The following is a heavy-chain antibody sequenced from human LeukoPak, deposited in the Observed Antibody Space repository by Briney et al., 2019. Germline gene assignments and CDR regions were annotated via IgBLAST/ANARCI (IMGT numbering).Heavy chain of an antibody. CDR3: AKDYRAHPLRPNWFDP. Sequence: GGSLRLSCAASRFTFSSNGMSWVRQAPGKGLEWVSATSGSGGSTYYADSVKVRFTSSTDNSKNKLDLQMNSLKAEDKPVYYCAKDYRAHPLRPNWFDPWGQGPLVTVSS. J-gene: IGHJ5*02. D-gene: IGHD1-26*01. V-gene: IGHV3-23*01. CDR1: RFTFSSNG. CDR2: TSGSGGST.